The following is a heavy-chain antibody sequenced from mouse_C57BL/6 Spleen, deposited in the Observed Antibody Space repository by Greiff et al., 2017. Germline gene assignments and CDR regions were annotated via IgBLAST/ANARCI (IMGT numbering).Heavy chain of an antibody. J-gene: IGHJ1*03. Sequence: QVQLQQSGAELVRPGASVTLSCKASGYTFTDYEMHWVKQTPVHGLEWIGAIDPETGGTAYNQKFKGKAILTADKSSSTAYMELRSLTSEDSAVYYCTRQRAYGSSLHWYFDVWGTGTTVTVSS. CDR3: TRQRAYGSSLHWYFDV. CDR1: GYTFTDYE. CDR2: IDPETGGT. D-gene: IGHD1-1*01. V-gene: IGHV1-15*01.